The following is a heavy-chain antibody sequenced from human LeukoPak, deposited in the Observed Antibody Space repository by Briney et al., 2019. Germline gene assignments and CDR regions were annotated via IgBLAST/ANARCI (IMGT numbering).Heavy chain of an antibody. D-gene: IGHD3-10*01. CDR1: GYYFSRYW. V-gene: IGHV3-74*01. Sequence: PGGSLRLSCAASGYYFSRYWMHWVRQAPGEGLVWVSRISTDGSSTTYADSVKGRFTISRDNAKNTLYLQMNSLRAEDTAVYYCARDLYGSGIDYWGQGTLVTVSS. J-gene: IGHJ4*02. CDR2: ISTDGSST. CDR3: ARDLYGSGIDY.